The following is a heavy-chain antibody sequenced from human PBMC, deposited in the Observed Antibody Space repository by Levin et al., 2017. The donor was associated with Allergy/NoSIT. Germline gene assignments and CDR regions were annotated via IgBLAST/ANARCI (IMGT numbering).Heavy chain of an antibody. Sequence: GESLKISCAASGFTFTNYGMHWVRQAPSKGLEWVATIWLDGGNTYYADSVKGRFTISRDNPRNTLYLQMRSLRAEDTAVYYCARDWAKGDSNYMDVWGKGTTVTVSS. J-gene: IGHJ6*03. CDR1: GFTFTNYG. D-gene: IGHD1-26*01. CDR3: ARDWAKGDSNYMDV. CDR2: IWLDGGNT. V-gene: IGHV3-33*01.